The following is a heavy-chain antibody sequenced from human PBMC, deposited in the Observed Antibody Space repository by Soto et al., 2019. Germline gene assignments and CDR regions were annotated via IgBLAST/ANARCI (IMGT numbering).Heavy chain of an antibody. Sequence: QVQLQQWGAGLLKPSEALSLTCAVYGGSFSGYYWSWIRQPPGKGLEWIGEIKHSGSTNYNPSLMSSVTISLDTSKNQLSVKLSSVTAADTAVYYSARGVWYFDYWGQGTLVTVSS. CDR1: GGSFSGYY. V-gene: IGHV4-34*01. J-gene: IGHJ4*02. D-gene: IGHD2-21*01. CDR2: IKHSGST. CDR3: ARGVWYFDY.